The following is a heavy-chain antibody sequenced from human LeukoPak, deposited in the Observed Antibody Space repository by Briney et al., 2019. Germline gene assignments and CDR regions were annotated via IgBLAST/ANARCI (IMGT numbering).Heavy chain of an antibody. V-gene: IGHV3-73*01. CDR3: TIVGSGNYYGMDV. J-gene: IGHJ6*02. CDR1: GFTFSGSA. D-gene: IGHD3-10*01. CDR2: IRSKANSYAT. Sequence: PGGSLRLSCAASGFTFSGSAMHWVRQASGKGLEWVGRIRSKANSYATAYAASVKGRFTISRDDSKNTAYLQMNSLKTEDTAEYYCTIVGSGNYYGMDVWGQGTTVTVSS.